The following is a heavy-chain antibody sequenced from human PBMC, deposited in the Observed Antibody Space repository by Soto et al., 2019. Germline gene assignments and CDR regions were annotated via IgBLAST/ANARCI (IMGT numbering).Heavy chain of an antibody. CDR1: GFTFSSYA. CDR2: ITGSGGST. Sequence: GGSLRLSWAASGFTFSSYAMTWVRQAPGKGLDWVSSITGSGGSTYYANSVKGRFTISRDNSKNTLYLQMNSLRDDDTGVYYCARGVPGHYATDVWGQGTTVTVSS. CDR3: ARGVPGHYATDV. J-gene: IGHJ6*02. V-gene: IGHV3-23*01.